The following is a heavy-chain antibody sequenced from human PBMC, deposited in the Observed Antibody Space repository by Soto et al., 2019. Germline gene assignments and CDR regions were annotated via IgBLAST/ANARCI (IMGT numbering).Heavy chain of an antibody. Sequence: EVQLVESAGGLVQPGGSLRLSCEASGFTFSRPYRTGVRQAPGKGLEWVAVVFTGGNTYYADSVKGRFTISRDNSQNTVFLQLNSLRAEDTGVYYCARAKSGDHYFDYWGQGSLITVSS. CDR3: ARAKSGDHYFDY. D-gene: IGHD7-27*01. J-gene: IGHJ4*02. CDR2: VFTGGNT. CDR1: GFTFSRPY. V-gene: IGHV3-66*01.